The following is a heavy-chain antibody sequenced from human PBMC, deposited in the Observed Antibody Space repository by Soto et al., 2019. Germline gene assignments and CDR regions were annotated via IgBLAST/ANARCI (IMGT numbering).Heavy chain of an antibody. D-gene: IGHD2-21*02. CDR2: ISYDGSNK. J-gene: IGHJ6*02. Sequence: MHWVRQAPGKGLEWVAVISYDGSNKYYADSVKGRFTISRDNSKNTLYLQMNSLRAEDTAVYYCAKDGCGGDCSIYYYYYYGMDVWGQGTTVTVSS. V-gene: IGHV3-30*18. CDR3: AKDGCGGDCSIYYYYYYGMDV.